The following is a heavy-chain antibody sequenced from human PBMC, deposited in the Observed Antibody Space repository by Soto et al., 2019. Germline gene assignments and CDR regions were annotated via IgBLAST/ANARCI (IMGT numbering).Heavy chain of an antibody. CDR2: IYHSGST. CDR3: ARVSLDYYYGMDV. CDR1: GGSISSGGYS. J-gene: IGHJ6*02. Sequence: PSETLSLTXAVSGGSISSGGYSWSWIRQPPGKGLEWIGYIYHSGSTYYNPSLKSRVTISVDRSKNQFSLKLSSVTAADTAVYYCARVSLDYYYGMDVWGQGTTVTVSS. V-gene: IGHV4-30-2*01.